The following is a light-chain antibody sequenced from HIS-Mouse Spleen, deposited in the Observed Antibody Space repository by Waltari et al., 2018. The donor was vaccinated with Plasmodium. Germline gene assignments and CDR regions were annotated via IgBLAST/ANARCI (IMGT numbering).Light chain of an antibody. V-gene: IGLV2-11*01. CDR2: EVS. CDR3: CSYAGSYTYV. Sequence: QSALTQPRSVSGSPGQSVTISCTGTRSDVGGYNYVSWYQQHPGKAPKLLCYEVSKRPSGVPERFSGSKSGNTASLTIAGLQAEDEADYYCCSYAGSYTYVFGTGTKVTVL. CDR1: RSDVGGYNY. J-gene: IGLJ1*01.